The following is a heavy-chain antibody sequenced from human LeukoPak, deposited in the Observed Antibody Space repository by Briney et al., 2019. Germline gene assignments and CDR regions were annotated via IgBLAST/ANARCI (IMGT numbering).Heavy chain of an antibody. CDR2: ISGSGGST. D-gene: IGHD5-18*01. Sequence: PGGSLRLSCAASGFTFSSYAMSWVRQAPGKGLEWVSAISGSGGSTYYVDSVKGRFTISRDNSKNTLYLQMNSLRAEDTAVYYCAKDRGYSYGYETDYYYYVMDVWGQGTPVTVSS. J-gene: IGHJ6*02. CDR3: AKDRGYSYGYETDYYYYVMDV. CDR1: GFTFSSYA. V-gene: IGHV3-23*01.